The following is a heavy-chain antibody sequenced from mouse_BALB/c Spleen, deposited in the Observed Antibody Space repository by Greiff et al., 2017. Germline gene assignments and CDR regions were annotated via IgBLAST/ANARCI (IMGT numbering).Heavy chain of an antibody. V-gene: IGHV1S135*01. J-gene: IGHJ4*01. CDR3: ARSRNYAMDY. Sequence: SGPELMKPGASVKISCKASGYSFTSYYMHWVKQSHGKSLEWIGYIDPFNGGTSYNQKFKGKATLTVDKSSSTAYMHLSSLTSEDSAVYYCARSRNYAMDYWGQGTSVTVSS. CDR1: GYSFTSYY. CDR2: IDPFNGGT.